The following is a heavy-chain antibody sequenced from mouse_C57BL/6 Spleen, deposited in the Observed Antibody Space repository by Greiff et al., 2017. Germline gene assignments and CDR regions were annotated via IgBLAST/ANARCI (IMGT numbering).Heavy chain of an antibody. Sequence: VQLQQSGAELVRPGTSVKMSCKASGYTFTNYWIGWAKQRPGHGLEWIGDIYPGGGYTYPRSGNTYYNEKFKGKATLTADKSSSTAYMELRSLTSEDSAVYFCARSGGTYYWGQGTTLTVSS. J-gene: IGHJ2*01. CDR3: ARSGGTYY. CDR2: IYPGGGYTYPRSGNT. CDR1: GYTFTNYW. V-gene: IGHV1-63*01. D-gene: IGHD3-1*01.